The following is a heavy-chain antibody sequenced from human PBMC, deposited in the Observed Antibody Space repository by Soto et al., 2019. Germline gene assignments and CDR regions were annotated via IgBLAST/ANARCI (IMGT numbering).Heavy chain of an antibody. V-gene: IGHV4-39*01. CDR1: GGAITSSNHY. Sequence: PSETLSLTCTVSGGAITSSNHYWGWIRQPPGKGLEWIGSLFYSGSTYYNPSLKSRLTTSVDTSKNQFSLKLNSVTAADTAVYYCARKLGSGTSSYFDYWGQGTRVTVSS. J-gene: IGHJ4*02. CDR3: ARKLGSGTSSYFDY. CDR2: LFYSGST. D-gene: IGHD2-2*01.